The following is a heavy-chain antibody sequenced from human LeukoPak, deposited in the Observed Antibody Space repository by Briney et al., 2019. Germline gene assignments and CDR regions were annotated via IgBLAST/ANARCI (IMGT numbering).Heavy chain of an antibody. V-gene: IGHV3-9*01. J-gene: IGHJ4*02. CDR2: ISWNSGSI. CDR1: GFTFDDYA. D-gene: IGHD4-23*01. CDR3: AKALTVVTPLDY. Sequence: GGSLRLSCAASGFTFDDYAMHWVRQAPGKGLEWVSGISWNSGSIGYADSVKGLFTISRDNAKNSLYLQMNSLRAEDTALYYCAKALTVVTPLDYWGQGTLVTVSS.